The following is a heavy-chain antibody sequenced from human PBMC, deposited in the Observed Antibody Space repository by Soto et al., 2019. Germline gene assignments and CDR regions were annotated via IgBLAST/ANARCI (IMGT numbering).Heavy chain of an antibody. CDR3: ARFWSGYYGTFDS. J-gene: IGHJ4*02. CDR1: GGSFSGYY. D-gene: IGHD3-3*01. Sequence: SETLSLTCAVYGGSFSGYYWSWIRQPPGKGLEWIGEINHSGSTNYNPSLKSRVTISVDTSKNQFSLKLSSVTAADTAVYYCARFWSGYYGTFDSWGQATLVTVSS. V-gene: IGHV4-34*01. CDR2: INHSGST.